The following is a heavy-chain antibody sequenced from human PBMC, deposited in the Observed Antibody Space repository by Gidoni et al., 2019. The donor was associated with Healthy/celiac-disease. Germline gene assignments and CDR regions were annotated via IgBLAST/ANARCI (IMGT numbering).Heavy chain of an antibody. J-gene: IGHJ6*02. D-gene: IGHD6-13*01. V-gene: IGHV4-34*01. Sequence: GKGLEWIGEINHSGSTNYNPSLKSRVTISVDTSKNQFSLKLSSVTAADTAVYYCARLETQQLVELRYYYYGMDVWGQGTTVTVSS. CDR2: INHSGST. CDR3: ARLETQQLVELRYYYYGMDV.